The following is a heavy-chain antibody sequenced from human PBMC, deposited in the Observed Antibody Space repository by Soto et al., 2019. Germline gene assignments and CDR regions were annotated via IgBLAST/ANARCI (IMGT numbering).Heavy chain of an antibody. J-gene: IGHJ4*02. CDR2: IYYSGST. V-gene: IGHV4-31*03. CDR3: ATYSTEYSSGWYGHDY. Sequence: SETLSLTCTVSGGSISSVCYYWSWIRQHPGKGLEWIGYIYYSGSTYYNPSLKSRVTISVDTSKNQFSLKLSSVTAADTAVYYCATYSTEYSSGWYGHDYWGQGTLVTVSS. D-gene: IGHD6-19*01. CDR1: GGSISSVCYY.